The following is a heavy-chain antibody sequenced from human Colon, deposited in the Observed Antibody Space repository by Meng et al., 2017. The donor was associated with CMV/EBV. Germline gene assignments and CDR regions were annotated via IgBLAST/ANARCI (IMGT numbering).Heavy chain of an antibody. D-gene: IGHD6-19*01. CDR3: AKRQDSSGWWGGGYYGMDV. J-gene: IGHJ6*02. CDR1: GFPFINYD. Sequence: GESLKISCAASGFPFINYDMNWVRQAPGKGLEWVSFIYNDGGGTYYADSVKGRFTISRDNSKNTLYLQMNSLRADDTAVYYCAKRQDSSGWWGGGYYGMDVWGQGTTVTVSS. V-gene: IGHV3-23*03. CDR2: IYNDGGGT.